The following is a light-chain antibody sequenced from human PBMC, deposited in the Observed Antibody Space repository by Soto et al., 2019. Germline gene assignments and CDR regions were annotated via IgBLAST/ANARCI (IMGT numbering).Light chain of an antibody. CDR1: SSDVGGYNR. J-gene: IGLJ1*01. V-gene: IGLV2-18*02. CDR3: TSYATGSAYV. Sequence: QSVLTQPPSVSGSPGQSVTISCTGTSSDVGGYNRVSWYQQPPGKAPKLLIYDVSNRPSGGSTRFSGSKSGNTASLTISGRQAEDEADYYCTSYATGSAYVFGPGTKLTVL. CDR2: DVS.